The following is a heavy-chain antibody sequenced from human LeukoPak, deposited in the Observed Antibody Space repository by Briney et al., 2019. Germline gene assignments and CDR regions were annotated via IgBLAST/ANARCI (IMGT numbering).Heavy chain of an antibody. Sequence: PSETLSLTCTVSGASISSYYWSWIRQPPGKGLEWIGYIYTSETTNYNPSLRRRVTISIDTSKNQFSLRLSSVTAADTAVYYCARHRSPSSLSYFDIWGQGTLVIVSS. D-gene: IGHD6-19*01. CDR2: IYTSETT. V-gene: IGHV4-4*09. J-gene: IGHJ4*02. CDR3: ARHRSPSSLSYFDI. CDR1: GASISSYY.